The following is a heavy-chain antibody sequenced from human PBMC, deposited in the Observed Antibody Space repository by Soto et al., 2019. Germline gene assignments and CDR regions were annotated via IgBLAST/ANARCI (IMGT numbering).Heavy chain of an antibody. Sequence: QVQLVQSGAEVKKPGASVKVSCKASGYTFTSYDINWVRQATGQGLEWMGWMNPNSGNTGYAQKFQGTVTMTMNTSISTAYRELSSLRSEDTAVYYCASGEQQRDPHYYYYYIDVWGKGTTVTVSS. D-gene: IGHD6-13*01. V-gene: IGHV1-8*01. CDR3: ASGEQQRDPHYYYYYIDV. J-gene: IGHJ6*03. CDR2: MNPNSGNT. CDR1: GYTFTSYD.